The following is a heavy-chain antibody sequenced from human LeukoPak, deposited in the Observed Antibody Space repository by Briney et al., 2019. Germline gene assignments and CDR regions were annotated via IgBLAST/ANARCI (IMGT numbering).Heavy chain of an antibody. J-gene: IGHJ3*02. V-gene: IGHV4-39*01. CDR3: ARRATVTTSLFVFDI. Sequence: SETLSLTCTVSGGSISSNTYYWGWIRQPPGKGLEWIASVYSTGSTYYNPSLNSRVTISVDTSKNQFSLKVSSVTAADTAVYYCARRATVTTSLFVFDIWGQGTTVTVSS. CDR1: GGSISSNTYY. CDR2: VYSTGST. D-gene: IGHD4-17*01.